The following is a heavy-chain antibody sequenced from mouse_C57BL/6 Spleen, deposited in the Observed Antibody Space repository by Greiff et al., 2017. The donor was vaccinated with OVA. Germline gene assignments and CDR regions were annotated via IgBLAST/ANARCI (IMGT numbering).Heavy chain of an antibody. V-gene: IGHV1-64*01. CDR2: IHPNSGST. D-gene: IGHD2-4*01. Sequence: QVQLQQPGAELVKPGASVKLSCKASGYTFTSYWMHWVKQRPGQGLEWIGMIHPNSGSTNYNENFKSKATLTVDKSSSTAYMQLSSLTSEDSAVYYCARGGIYYDYDYYAMDYWGQGTSVTVSS. CDR3: ARGGIYYDYDYYAMDY. CDR1: GYTFTSYW. J-gene: IGHJ4*01.